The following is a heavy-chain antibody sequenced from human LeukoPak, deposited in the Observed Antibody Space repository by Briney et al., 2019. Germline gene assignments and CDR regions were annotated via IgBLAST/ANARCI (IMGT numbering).Heavy chain of an antibody. J-gene: IGHJ4*02. CDR2: ISSSGGAT. Sequence: GGSLRLSCAASGFTFSNYAMSWVRQAPGKGLEWVSAISSSGGATYYAASVKGRFTISRDMSKNTVFLQMNSLSVEDMAVYYCARQIGYCSDGNCYFDYWGQGALVTVSS. CDR1: GFTFSNYA. D-gene: IGHD2-15*01. V-gene: IGHV3-23*01. CDR3: ARQIGYCSDGNCYFDY.